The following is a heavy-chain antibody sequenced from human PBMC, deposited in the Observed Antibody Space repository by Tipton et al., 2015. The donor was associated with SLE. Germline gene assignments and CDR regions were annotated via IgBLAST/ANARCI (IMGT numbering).Heavy chain of an antibody. J-gene: IGHJ3*02. V-gene: IGHV4-34*01. CDR1: GGSISSYY. CDR2: INHSGST. D-gene: IGHD6-19*01. CDR3: ASRGRMIAVAVRHAFDI. Sequence: TLSLTCTVSGGSISSYYWSWIRQPPGKGLEWIGEINHSGSTNHNPSLKSRVTISVDTSKNQFSLKLSSVTAADTAVYYCASRGRMIAVAVRHAFDIWGQGTMVTVSS.